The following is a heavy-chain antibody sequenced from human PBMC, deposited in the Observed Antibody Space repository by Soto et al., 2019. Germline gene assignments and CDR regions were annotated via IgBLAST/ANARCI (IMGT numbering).Heavy chain of an antibody. J-gene: IGHJ4*02. V-gene: IGHV3-30*18. CDR3: AKDIAYDFCSGYQYYFDY. CDR2: ISYDGSNK. D-gene: IGHD3-3*01. CDR1: GFTFSSYG. Sequence: QVQLVESGGGVVQPGRSLRLSCAASGFTFSSYGMHWVRQAPGKGLEWVAVISYDGSNKYYADSVKGRFTISRDNSKNTLYLQMNSLRAEDTAVYYCAKDIAYDFCSGYQYYFDYWGQGTLVTVSS.